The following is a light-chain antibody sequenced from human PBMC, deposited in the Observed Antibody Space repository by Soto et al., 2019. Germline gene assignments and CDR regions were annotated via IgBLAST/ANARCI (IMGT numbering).Light chain of an antibody. Sequence: DIQMTQSPSSLSASVGDRVTITCRASQSIGSFLNWYQRKPGKAPKLLIFAASSLQSGVPSRFSGSGSGTDFTLILSSLQPEDSATYFCQQSYNTPWTFGQGTKVEIK. CDR1: QSIGSF. CDR3: QQSYNTPWT. CDR2: AAS. J-gene: IGKJ1*01. V-gene: IGKV1-39*01.